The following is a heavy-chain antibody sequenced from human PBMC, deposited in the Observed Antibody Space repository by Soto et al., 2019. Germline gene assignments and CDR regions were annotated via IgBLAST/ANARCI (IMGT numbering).Heavy chain of an antibody. J-gene: IGHJ4*02. Sequence: ETLSLTCTVSSGSISVTNVFWGWVRQPPGKGLEWIGNVDYSGTAYFSPSLATRVTFHVDTSKNQFSLTLYSVTAADTAVYYCARITGRHLDYWGQGSLVTVSS. V-gene: IGHV4-39*01. D-gene: IGHD1-20*01. CDR2: VDYSGTA. CDR1: SGSISVTNVF. CDR3: ARITGRHLDY.